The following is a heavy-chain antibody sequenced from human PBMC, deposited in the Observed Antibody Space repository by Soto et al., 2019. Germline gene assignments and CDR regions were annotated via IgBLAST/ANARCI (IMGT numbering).Heavy chain of an antibody. D-gene: IGHD5-18*01. CDR1: GGTFSSYA. CDR3: ARDSPTYSYGSNWFDP. CDR2: IIPIFGTA. V-gene: IGHV1-69*13. Sequence: ASVKVSCKASGGTFSSYAISWVRQAPGKGLEWMGGIIPIFGTANYAQKFQGRVTITADESTSTAYMELSSLRSEDTAVYYCARDSPTYSYGSNWFDPWGQGTLVTVSS. J-gene: IGHJ5*02.